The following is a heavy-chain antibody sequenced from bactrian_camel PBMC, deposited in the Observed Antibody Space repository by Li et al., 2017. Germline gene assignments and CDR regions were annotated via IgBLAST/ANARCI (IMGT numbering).Heavy chain of an antibody. Sequence: VQLVESGGGSVQAGGSLRLSCATSSYNHGSNLGWFRQAQGKERELVSTIGRFDSTTYSDAVKGRFTISRDRSKNMLYLQMNSLKTEDTAVYYCETRGKRGQGTQVTVS. CDR3: ETRGK. CDR1: SYNHGSN. V-gene: IGHV3S55*01. CDR2: IGRFDST. J-gene: IGHJ4*01.